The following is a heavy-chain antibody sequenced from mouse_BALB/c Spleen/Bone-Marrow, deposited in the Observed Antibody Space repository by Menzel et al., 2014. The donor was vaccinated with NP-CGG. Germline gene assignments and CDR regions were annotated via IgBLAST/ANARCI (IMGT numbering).Heavy chain of an antibody. V-gene: IGHV1-26*01. J-gene: IGHJ4*01. D-gene: IGHD2-14*01. CDR3: TKNYWYDGALDY. CDR2: ISPYNGAT. Sequence: ISPYNGATDYNQNFKDKATLTVDKSSSTAYMELHSLTSEDSAVYYCTKNYWYDGALDYWGQGTSVTVSS.